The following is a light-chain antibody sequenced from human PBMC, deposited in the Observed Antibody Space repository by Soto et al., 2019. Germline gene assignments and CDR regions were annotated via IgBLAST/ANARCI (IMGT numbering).Light chain of an antibody. CDR2: DAS. V-gene: IGKV3-11*01. J-gene: IGKJ3*01. CDR3: QQRSNWPPT. CDR1: QSVSSY. Sequence: EIVLSQFPATLSLSPGEIATLSCSASQSVSSYFAWYHQKPGQAPRLLIYDASNRATGIPARFSGSGSGTDFALTISSLEPEDVAVYYCQQRSNWPPTFGPGTKVDI.